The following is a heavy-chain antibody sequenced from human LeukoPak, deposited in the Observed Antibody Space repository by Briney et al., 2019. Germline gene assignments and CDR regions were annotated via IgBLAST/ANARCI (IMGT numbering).Heavy chain of an antibody. D-gene: IGHD3-9*01. J-gene: IGHJ4*02. Sequence: SQTLPLTCTVSGGSISSGGYYWSWIRQHPGQGLEWIGYIYYSGTTHYNPSLKSRVTISVDTSKNQFSLKLSSVTAADTAVYYCARGPDYDILTGRQNPFNFDYWGQGTLVTVSS. CDR2: IYYSGTT. CDR1: GGSISSGGYY. V-gene: IGHV4-31*03. CDR3: ARGPDYDILTGRQNPFNFDY.